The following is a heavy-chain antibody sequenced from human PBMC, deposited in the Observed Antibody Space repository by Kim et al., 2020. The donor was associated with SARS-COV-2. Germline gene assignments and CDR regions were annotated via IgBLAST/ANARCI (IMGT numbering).Heavy chain of an antibody. D-gene: IGHD5-12*01. V-gene: IGHV5-51*01. Sequence: SPSFQGQVTISADKSISTAYLQWSSLKASDTAMYYCARPAEMATIMPFDYWGQGTLVTVSS. CDR3: ARPAEMATIMPFDY. J-gene: IGHJ4*02.